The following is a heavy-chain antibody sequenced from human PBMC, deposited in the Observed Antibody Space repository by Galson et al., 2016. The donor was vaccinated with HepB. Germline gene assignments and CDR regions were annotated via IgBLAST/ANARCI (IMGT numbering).Heavy chain of an antibody. CDR3: ARGGAGAAAGSAWPWGGYYYYYMDV. V-gene: IGHV1-69*13. CDR1: GGTFSNYA. CDR2: IIPGFGTT. D-gene: IGHD6-13*01. Sequence: SVKVSCKASGGTFSNYAVNWVRQAPGQGLEWMGGIIPGFGTTKYAQNFQGRVTITADESLKTAYMDLSSLKYDDTAVYYSARGGAGAAAGSAWPWGGYYYYYMDVWGKGTTVTVSS. J-gene: IGHJ6*03.